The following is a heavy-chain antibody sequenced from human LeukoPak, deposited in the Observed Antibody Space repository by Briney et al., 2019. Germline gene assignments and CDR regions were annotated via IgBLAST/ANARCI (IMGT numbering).Heavy chain of an antibody. CDR3: VKDRRTEAYGMEV. Sequence: GGSLRLSCAASGFTFSSHGMHWVRQAPGKGLEWVAVIRNDGSHKYYGDSVQGRFTISRDNSWNTLYLRINSLRPEDTAVYYCVKDRRTEAYGMEVWGQGTTVTVSS. D-gene: IGHD2-2*01. V-gene: IGHV3-30*18. CDR2: IRNDGSHK. J-gene: IGHJ6*02. CDR1: GFTFSSHG.